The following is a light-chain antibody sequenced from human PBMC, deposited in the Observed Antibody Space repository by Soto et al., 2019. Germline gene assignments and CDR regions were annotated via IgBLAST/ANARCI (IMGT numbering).Light chain of an antibody. CDR3: MQGIHWPPT. Sequence: DVVMTQSPLSLPVTLGQPASISCRSSESLVCSDGNTYLTWFQQRPGQSPRRLIYEVSKRDSAVPDRFRGSGAVTEFTLTISRVAAEDVGVYYCMQGIHWPPTFGPGNRLEIK. J-gene: IGKJ3*01. CDR2: EVS. V-gene: IGKV2-30*01. CDR1: ESLVCSDGNTY.